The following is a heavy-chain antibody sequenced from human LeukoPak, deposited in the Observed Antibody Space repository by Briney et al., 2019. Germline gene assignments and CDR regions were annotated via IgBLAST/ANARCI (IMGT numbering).Heavy chain of an antibody. J-gene: IGHJ4*02. V-gene: IGHV3-11*04. Sequence: GGSLRLSCAASGFTFSDYYMSWIRQAPGKGLEWVSYISSSGSTIYYADSVKGRFTISRDNAKNSLYLQMNSLRAEDTAVYYCAKLYYDSSGLLFGDYWGQGTLVTVSS. CDR3: AKLYYDSSGLLFGDY. D-gene: IGHD3-22*01. CDR1: GFTFSDYY. CDR2: ISSSGSTI.